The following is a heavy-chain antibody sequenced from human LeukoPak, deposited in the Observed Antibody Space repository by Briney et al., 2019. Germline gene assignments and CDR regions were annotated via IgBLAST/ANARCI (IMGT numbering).Heavy chain of an antibody. CDR2: INHSGST. CDR3: AGLTTYSSSSIFDY. CDR1: GGSFSGYY. J-gene: IGHJ4*02. D-gene: IGHD6-6*01. Sequence: PSETLSLTCAVYGGSFSGYYWSWIRQPPGKGLEWIGEINHSGSTNYNPSLKSRVTISVDTSKNQFSLKLSSVTAADTAVYYCAGLTTYSSSSIFDYWGQGTLVTVSS. V-gene: IGHV4-34*01.